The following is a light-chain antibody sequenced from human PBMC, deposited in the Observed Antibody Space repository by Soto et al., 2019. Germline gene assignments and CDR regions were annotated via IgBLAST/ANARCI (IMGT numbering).Light chain of an antibody. CDR1: SSNVGGNP. CDR3: ASWDDSLNGPV. J-gene: IGLJ1*01. CDR2: TNT. V-gene: IGLV1-44*01. Sequence: QSVLTQPPSASGTPGQGGTISCSGSSSNVGGNPVNWYQHVPTTAPKLLIYTNTQRPSGVPDRFSGSKSGTSASLAISGLQSEDEADYYCASWDDSLNGPVFGTGTKVTVL.